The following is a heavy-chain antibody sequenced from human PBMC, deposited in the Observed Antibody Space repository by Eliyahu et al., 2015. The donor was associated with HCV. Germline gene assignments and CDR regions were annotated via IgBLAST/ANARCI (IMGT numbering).Heavy chain of an antibody. D-gene: IGHD6-19*01. CDR3: ARPSADNSGISKPFDY. CDR2: SPLSLAQ. CDR1: GGTFSTST. J-gene: IGHJ4*02. V-gene: IGHV1-69*01. Sequence: QVQLVQSGAEVKKPGSSVKVSCKASGGTFSTSTISWVRQAPLDKGLSGWEGSPLSLAQQNYAQKFRGRVTITAEESTSTAYMEVSSLRSEDTAVYYCARPSADNSGISKPFDYWGQGTLVTVSS.